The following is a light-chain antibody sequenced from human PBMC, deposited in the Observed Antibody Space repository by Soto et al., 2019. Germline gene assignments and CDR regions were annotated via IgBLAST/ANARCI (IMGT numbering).Light chain of an antibody. CDR2: WTS. V-gene: IGKV4-1*01. CDR1: QSVLNTSNNKNY. Sequence: DIVMTQFPESLTVSLGERAPINCKSSQSVLNTSNNKNYLGWYQQKPGQPPKLLIYWTSSRESGVPDRFSGSGSGTDFTLTISSLQPEDVAFYSCHQYVSLPLTFGGGTRGEI. CDR3: HQYVSLPLT. J-gene: IGKJ4*01.